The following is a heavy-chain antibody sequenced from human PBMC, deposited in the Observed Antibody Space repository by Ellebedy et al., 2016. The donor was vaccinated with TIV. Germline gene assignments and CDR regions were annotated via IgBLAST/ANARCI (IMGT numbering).Heavy chain of an antibody. CDR3: ARDTRYDLVDY. CDR2: MNSDGRGT. D-gene: IGHD5-12*01. V-gene: IGHV3-74*01. CDR1: GFSFSGYW. J-gene: IGHJ4*02. Sequence: GESLKISCAASGFSFSGYWMHWVRQAPGKGLVWVSRMNSDGRGTIYADSVKGRFTMSRDNAKNLLFLQMNSLRAEDTAVYYCARDTRYDLVDYWGQGTLVTVSS.